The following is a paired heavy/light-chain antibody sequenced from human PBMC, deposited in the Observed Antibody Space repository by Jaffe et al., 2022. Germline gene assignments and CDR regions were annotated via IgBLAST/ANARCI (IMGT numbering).Heavy chain of an antibody. CDR3: AREPTKLDCTGGVCYTGPLAVGAFDI. V-gene: IGHV4-61*01. CDR1: GGSVSSGSYY. D-gene: IGHD2-8*02. Sequence: QVQLQESGPGLVKPSETLSLTCTVSGGSVSSGSYYWSWIRQPPGKGLEWIGYIYYSGSTNYNPSLKSRVTISVDTSKNQFSLKLSSVTAADTAVYYCAREPTKLDCTGGVCYTGPLAVGAFDIWGQGTMVTVSS. J-gene: IGHJ3*02. CDR2: IYYSGST.
Light chain of an antibody. V-gene: IGKV3-20*01. J-gene: IGKJ2*01. Sequence: EIVLTQSPGTLSLSPGERATLSCRASQSVSSSYLAWYQQKPGQAPRLLIYGASSRATGIPDRFSGSGSGTDFTLTISRLEPEDFAVYYCQQYGSSPPGYTFGQGTKLEIK. CDR2: GAS. CDR3: QQYGSSPPGYT. CDR1: QSVSSSY.